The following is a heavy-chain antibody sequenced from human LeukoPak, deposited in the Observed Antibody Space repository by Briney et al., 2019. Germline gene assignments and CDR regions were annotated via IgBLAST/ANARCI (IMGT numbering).Heavy chain of an antibody. V-gene: IGHV1-24*01. CDR1: GYTLTELS. J-gene: IGHJ4*02. CDR2: FDPEDGET. Sequence: ASVKVSCKVSGYTLTELSMHWVRQAPGKGLEWMGGFDPEDGETIYAQKFQGGVTMTEDTSTDTAYMELSSLRSEDTAVYYCATLSYYGSGSYSSSGYWGQGTLVTVSS. D-gene: IGHD3-10*01. CDR3: ATLSYYGSGSYSSSGY.